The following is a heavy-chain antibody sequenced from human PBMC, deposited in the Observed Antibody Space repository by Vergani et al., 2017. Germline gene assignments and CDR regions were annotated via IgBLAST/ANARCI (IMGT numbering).Heavy chain of an antibody. Sequence: QVQLQQSGPGLVKPSQTLSLTCAISGDSVSSNSAAWNWIRQSPSRGLEWLGRTYYRSKWYNDYAVSVKSRITINPDTSKNQFSLQLSSVTAADTAVYYCAREAPYCSSTSCSDYYYYYMDVWGKGTTVTVSS. CDR3: AREAPYCSSTSCSDYYYYYMDV. D-gene: IGHD2-2*01. CDR1: GDSVSSNSAA. V-gene: IGHV6-1*01. CDR2: TYYRSKWYN. J-gene: IGHJ6*03.